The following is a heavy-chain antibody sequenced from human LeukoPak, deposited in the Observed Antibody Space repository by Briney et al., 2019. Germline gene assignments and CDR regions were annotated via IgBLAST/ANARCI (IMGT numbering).Heavy chain of an antibody. D-gene: IGHD6-19*01. CDR3: AKAWTAYSSGPLDF. CDR2: ISGSYGDGGT. V-gene: IGHV3-23*01. CDR1: GFTFSTYT. Sequence: PGRSLRLSCAASGFTFSTYTMSWVRQAPGKGLEWVSAISGSYGDGGTYYADSVKGRFTISRDNSKSTLDLQMNSLRAEDTAVYYCAKAWTAYSSGPLDFWGQGTLVTVSS. J-gene: IGHJ4*02.